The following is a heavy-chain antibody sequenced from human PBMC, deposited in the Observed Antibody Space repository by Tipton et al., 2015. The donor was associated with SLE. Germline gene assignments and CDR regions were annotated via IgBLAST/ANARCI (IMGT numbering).Heavy chain of an antibody. CDR1: GFTFSDYY. Sequence: LSLTCAASGFTFSDYYMSWIRQAPGKGLEWVSYISFSFSGSTIYYADSVKGRFTISRDNAKNSLYLQMHSLRAEDTAVYYCAREGPSWYFYYYMDVWGKGTTVTVSS. CDR3: AREGPSWYFYYYMDV. V-gene: IGHV3-11*01. D-gene: IGHD2-15*01. J-gene: IGHJ6*03. CDR2: ISFSFSGSTI.